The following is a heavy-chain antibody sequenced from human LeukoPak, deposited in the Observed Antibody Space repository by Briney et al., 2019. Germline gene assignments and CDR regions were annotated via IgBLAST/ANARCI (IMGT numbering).Heavy chain of an antibody. D-gene: IGHD2-15*01. Sequence: GRPLRLSCAASGFTFSSSAMSWVRQAPGKGLEWVSAISGGGGTTYYADSVEGRFIISRDNSKSTLYLQMNSLRAEDTAVFYCAKECSGGSCYSNSQYYYYGMDVWGQGTTVTVSS. V-gene: IGHV3-23*01. CDR3: AKECSGGSCYSNSQYYYYGMDV. J-gene: IGHJ6*02. CDR1: GFTFSSSA. CDR2: ISGGGGTT.